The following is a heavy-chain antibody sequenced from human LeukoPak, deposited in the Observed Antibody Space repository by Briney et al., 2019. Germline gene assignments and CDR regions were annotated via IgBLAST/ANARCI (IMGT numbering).Heavy chain of an antibody. J-gene: IGHJ6*04. D-gene: IGHD2-2*02. V-gene: IGHV3-9*01. CDR1: GFTFDDYA. CDR2: ISWNSGSI. Sequence: GRSLRLSCAASGFTFDDYAMHWVRQAPGKGLEGVSGISWNSGSIGYAGSVNGGFTISRDNAKNPLYLQMNSLRAEDTALYYCAKDTCSSTSCYKDSIDVWGKGTTVTASS. CDR3: AKDTCSSTSCYKDSIDV.